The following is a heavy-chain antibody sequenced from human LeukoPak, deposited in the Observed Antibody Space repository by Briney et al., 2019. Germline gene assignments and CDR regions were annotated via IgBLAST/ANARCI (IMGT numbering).Heavy chain of an antibody. D-gene: IGHD3-22*01. V-gene: IGHV3-23*01. CDR1: GFTFSTYG. J-gene: IGHJ3*02. CDR3: AKSWNYYDSSGDDALDI. Sequence: GRSLILSCAASGFTFSTYGMNWVRQAPGKGLEWVSGISGSGISTYYADSVKGRFTISRDNSKNTLYLQMNSLRVEDTAVYYCAKSWNYYDSSGDDALDIWGQGTMVTVSS. CDR2: ISGSGIST.